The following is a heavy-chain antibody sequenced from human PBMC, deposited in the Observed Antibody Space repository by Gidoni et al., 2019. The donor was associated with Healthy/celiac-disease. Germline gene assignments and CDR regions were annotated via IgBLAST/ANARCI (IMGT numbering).Heavy chain of an antibody. D-gene: IGHD5-12*01. CDR2: ISSSSSYI. J-gene: IGHJ6*02. V-gene: IGHV3-21*01. Sequence: EVQLVESGGGLVKPGGSLRLSCAASGFTFSSYSMNWVRQAPGKGLEVVSSISSSSSYIYYADSVKGRFTISRDNAKNSLYLQMNSLRAEDTAVYYCARDGSDIVATIWENYYYGMDVWGQGTTVTVSS. CDR1: GFTFSSYS. CDR3: ARDGSDIVATIWENYYYGMDV.